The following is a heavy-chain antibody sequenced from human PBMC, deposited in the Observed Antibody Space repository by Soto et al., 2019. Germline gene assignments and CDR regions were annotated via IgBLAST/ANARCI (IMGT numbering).Heavy chain of an antibody. CDR1: GYTLTELS. CDR2: FDPEDGET. V-gene: IGHV1-24*01. D-gene: IGHD2-15*01. CDR3: ATSQMIYCSGGSCYSDAEYFQH. Sequence: ASVKVSCKVSGYTLTELSMHWVRQAPGKGLEWMGGFDPEDGETIYAQKFQGRVTMTEDTSTDTAYMELSSLRSEDTAVYYCATSQMIYCSGGSCYSDAEYFQHWGQGTLVTVSS. J-gene: IGHJ1*01.